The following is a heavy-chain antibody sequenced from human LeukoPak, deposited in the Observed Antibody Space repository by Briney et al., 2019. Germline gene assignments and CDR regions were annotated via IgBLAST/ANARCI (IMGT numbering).Heavy chain of an antibody. CDR2: INHSGST. D-gene: IGHD1-26*01. V-gene: IGHV4-34*01. J-gene: IGHJ4*02. CDR1: GGSFSGYY. Sequence: SETLSLTCAVYGGSFSGYYWSWIRQPPGKGLEWTGEINHSGSTNYNPSLKSRVTISVDTSKNQFSLKLSSVTAADTAIYYCSRESGAFCPFGYWGQGTLVIVPS. CDR3: SRESGAFCPFGY.